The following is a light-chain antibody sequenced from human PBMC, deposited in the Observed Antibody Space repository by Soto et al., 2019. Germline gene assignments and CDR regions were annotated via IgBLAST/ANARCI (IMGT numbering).Light chain of an antibody. CDR1: SGHSNYA. V-gene: IGLV4-69*01. CDR3: QTWGSGIWV. CDR2: LNSDGSH. Sequence: QSVLTQSPSASASLGASVKLTCTLSSGHSNYAIAWHQQQAEKGPRFLMKLNSDGSHTKGDGIPDRFSGSSSGAERYLTISSLQSEDEGDYYCQTWGSGIWVFGGGTKLTVL. J-gene: IGLJ3*02.